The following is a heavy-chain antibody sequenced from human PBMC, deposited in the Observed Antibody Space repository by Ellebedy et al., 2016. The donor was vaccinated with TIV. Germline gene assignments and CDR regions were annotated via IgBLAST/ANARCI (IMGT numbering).Heavy chain of an antibody. J-gene: IGHJ6*03. V-gene: IGHV3-33*06. D-gene: IGHD4-17*01. CDR3: AKDLYGDYLMDV. CDR1: GFTFSRDG. Sequence: GESLKISCAASGFTFSRDGMHWVRQAPGKGLEWVAVIWHDGSKKYYADSVKGRSTISRDNSKNTLFLQMNSLRAEDTAVYYCAKDLYGDYLMDVWGKGTTVTVSS. CDR2: IWHDGSKK.